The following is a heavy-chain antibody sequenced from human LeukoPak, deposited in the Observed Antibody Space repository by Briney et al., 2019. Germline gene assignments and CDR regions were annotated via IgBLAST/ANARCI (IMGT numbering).Heavy chain of an antibody. CDR3: ARRCHGGSCYLDHFDY. D-gene: IGHD2-15*01. V-gene: IGHV3-23*01. CDR2: ISGSGGST. Sequence: PGGSLRLSCAASGFTFSSYAMSWVRQAPRKGLEWVSAISGSGGSTYYADSVKGRFTISRDNAKNSLYLQMNSLSAEDTAVYYCARRCHGGSCYLDHFDYWGQGTQVTVSS. CDR1: GFTFSSYA. J-gene: IGHJ4*02.